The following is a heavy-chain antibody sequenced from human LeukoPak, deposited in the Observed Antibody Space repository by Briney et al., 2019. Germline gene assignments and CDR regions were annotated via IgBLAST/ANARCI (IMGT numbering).Heavy chain of an antibody. Sequence: GGSLRLSCAASGFTVSSNYMSWVRQAPGKGLEWVGFIRTKVYGGTTECAASVKGRFTISRDDSKSIAYLQMDSPKTEDTAVYYCARVGGSDSYNFGADDDAFDIWGRGTMVTVSS. D-gene: IGHD5-24*01. CDR3: ARVGGSDSYNFGADDDAFDI. J-gene: IGHJ3*02. CDR1: GFTVSSNY. V-gene: IGHV3-71*01. CDR2: IRTKVYGGTT.